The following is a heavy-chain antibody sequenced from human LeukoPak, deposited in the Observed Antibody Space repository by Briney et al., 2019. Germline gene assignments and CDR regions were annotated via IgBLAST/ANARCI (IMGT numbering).Heavy chain of an antibody. CDR3: ARSQARTTVTVFDY. CDR2: ISYDGSNK. Sequence: PGGSLRLSCAASGFTFSSYAMHWVRQAPGKGLEWVAVISYDGSNKYYADSVKGRFTISRDNSKNTLYLQMNSLRAEDTAVYYCARSQARTTVTVFDYWGQGTLVTVSS. CDR1: GFTFSSYA. J-gene: IGHJ4*02. D-gene: IGHD4-17*01. V-gene: IGHV3-30-3*01.